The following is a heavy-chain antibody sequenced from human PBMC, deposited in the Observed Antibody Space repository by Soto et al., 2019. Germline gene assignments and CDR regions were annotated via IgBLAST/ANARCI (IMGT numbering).Heavy chain of an antibody. V-gene: IGHV6-1*01. CDR1: GDSVSSNSAA. CDR2: TYYRSKWYN. D-gene: IGHD6-19*01. CDR3: VRDLVAMAGGRFDY. Sequence: SQTLSLTCAISGDSVSSNSAAWNWIRQSPSRGLEWLGRTYYRSKWYNDYAVSVKGRVTINPDTSKNQFSLQLNSVTPEDTAVYYCVRDLVAMAGGRFDYWGQGTLVTVSS. J-gene: IGHJ4*02.